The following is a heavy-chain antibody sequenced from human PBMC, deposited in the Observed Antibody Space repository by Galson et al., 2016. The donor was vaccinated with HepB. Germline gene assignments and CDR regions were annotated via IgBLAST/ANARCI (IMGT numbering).Heavy chain of an antibody. CDR2: INKDGSST. J-gene: IGHJ4*02. CDR1: GFTFNNYW. D-gene: IGHD2-8*02. V-gene: IGHV3-74*01. CDR3: TRGCIGSVCWGNY. Sequence: CAASGFTFNNYWMHWVRQAPGKGLEWVSCINKDGSSTTYADSVKGRFTISRDNAKNTLDLQMNSLRAEDTAIYFCTRGCIGSVCWGNYWGQGTLVTVSS.